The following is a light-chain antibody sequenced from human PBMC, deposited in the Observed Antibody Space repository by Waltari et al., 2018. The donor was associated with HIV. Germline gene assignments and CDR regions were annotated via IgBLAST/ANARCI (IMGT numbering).Light chain of an antibody. CDR1: SSNIGAGYD. Sequence: QSELMQPPSVSAAPGQRVTISCTGSSSNIGAGYDVHWYQQVPGRAPKVVIYGNSNRPSGVPDRFSGSKSGSSASLVITGLQSEDEADYYCQSYDSNLSGLFGGGTKVTVL. V-gene: IGLV1-40*01. CDR3: QSYDSNLSGL. J-gene: IGLJ2*01. CDR2: GNS.